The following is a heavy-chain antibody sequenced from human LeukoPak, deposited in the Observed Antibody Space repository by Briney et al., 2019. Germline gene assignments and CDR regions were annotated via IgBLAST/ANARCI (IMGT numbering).Heavy chain of an antibody. J-gene: IGHJ4*02. CDR3: ARGNFGSTTVIDY. D-gene: IGHD6-13*01. V-gene: IGHV4-34*01. CDR2: INHSGST. CDR1: GGSFSGYY. Sequence: PSETLSLTCAVYGGSFSGYYWSWIRQPPGKGLEWIGEINHSGSTNYNPSLKSRVTISVDTSKNQFSLKLSSVTAADTAAYYCARGNFGSTTVIDYWGQGTLVTDSS.